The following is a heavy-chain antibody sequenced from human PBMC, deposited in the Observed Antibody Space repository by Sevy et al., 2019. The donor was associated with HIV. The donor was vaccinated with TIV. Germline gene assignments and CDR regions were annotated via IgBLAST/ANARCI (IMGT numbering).Heavy chain of an antibody. CDR2: IYSGGST. CDR3: ARDLYDFWSGMIGY. Sequence: GGSLRLSCAASGSTVSSNYMSWVRQAPGKGLEWVSVIYSGGSTYYADSVKGRFTISRDNSKNTLYLQMNSLRAEDTAVYYCARDLYDFWSGMIGYWGQGTLVTVSS. V-gene: IGHV3-53*01. J-gene: IGHJ4*02. D-gene: IGHD3-3*01. CDR1: GSTVSSNY.